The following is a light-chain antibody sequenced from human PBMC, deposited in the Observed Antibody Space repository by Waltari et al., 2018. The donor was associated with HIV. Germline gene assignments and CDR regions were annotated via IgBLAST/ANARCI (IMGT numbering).Light chain of an antibody. CDR2: GAS. Sequence: DIQMSQAPSSLSASVGDRVTITCRASRDISNDLAWYQQKSGEVPKLLIYGASTLRSGVSSRFRGSASGTEFTLTIHGLQPEDVASYYCQNYDSAPVAFGQGTRLEI. J-gene: IGKJ5*01. CDR3: QNYDSAPVA. CDR1: RDISND. V-gene: IGKV1-27*01.